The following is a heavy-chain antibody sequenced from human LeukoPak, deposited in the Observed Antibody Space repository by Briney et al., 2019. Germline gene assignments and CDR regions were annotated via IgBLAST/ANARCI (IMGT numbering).Heavy chain of an antibody. D-gene: IGHD2-2*01. V-gene: IGHV3-23*01. CDR1: GFAFSTYA. Sequence: GGSLRLSCAGSGFAFSTYAMAWVRQAPGKGLEWVSGIRGGGATTYPADSVKGRFSISGDNSKNPFYLQMSSLRVEDTDVYYCAKRGNGENYCSSTGCHYYFDYWGQGTLVTVSS. CDR3: AKRGNGENYCSSTGCHYYFDY. J-gene: IGHJ4*02. CDR2: IRGGGATT.